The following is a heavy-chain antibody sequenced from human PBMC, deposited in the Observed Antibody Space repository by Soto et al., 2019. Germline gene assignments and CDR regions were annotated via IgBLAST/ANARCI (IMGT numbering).Heavy chain of an antibody. D-gene: IGHD5-12*01. CDR1: GFTFSSYE. CDR2: ISSSGSTI. Sequence: GESLKISCAASGFTFSSYEMNWVRQAPGKGLEWVSYISSSGSTIYYADSVKGRFTISRDNAKNSLYLQMNSLRAEDTAVYYWARDLSGYSGYDRGGDYWGQGTLVTVSS. J-gene: IGHJ4*02. V-gene: IGHV3-48*03. CDR3: ARDLSGYSGYDRGGDY.